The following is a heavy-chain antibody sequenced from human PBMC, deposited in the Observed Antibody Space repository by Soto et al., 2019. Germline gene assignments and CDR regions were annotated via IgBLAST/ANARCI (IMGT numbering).Heavy chain of an antibody. CDR3: AKEAQWRVAEGWGWLDP. CDR2: ISGSGETT. CDR1: GFTFSSYV. V-gene: IGHV3-23*01. D-gene: IGHD2-15*01. Sequence: EVQLLESGGGLVQPGGSLRLSCAASGFTFSSYVMTWVRQAPGKGLEWVSAISGSGETTYYADSVKGRFTISRDNSKNTLYLQMNSPRVEDTAVYYCAKEAQWRVAEGWGWLDPWGQGTLVTVSS. J-gene: IGHJ5*02.